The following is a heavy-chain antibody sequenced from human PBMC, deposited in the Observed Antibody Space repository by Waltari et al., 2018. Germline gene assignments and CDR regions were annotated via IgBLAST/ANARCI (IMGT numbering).Heavy chain of an antibody. CDR1: GASINSGPYY. Sequence: QVQLRESGPGLVQPSETLSLTCTVSGASINSGPYYWSWIRQPAGKRLEWIGRFYATWGSSNYNPSLESRVTISGDTSKNQFSLEVRSVTAADTGTYYCARSSYDPPVYFDLWGQGTPVTVFS. V-gene: IGHV4-61*02. CDR3: ARSSYDPPVYFDL. CDR2: FYATWGSS. D-gene: IGHD3-16*01. J-gene: IGHJ4*02.